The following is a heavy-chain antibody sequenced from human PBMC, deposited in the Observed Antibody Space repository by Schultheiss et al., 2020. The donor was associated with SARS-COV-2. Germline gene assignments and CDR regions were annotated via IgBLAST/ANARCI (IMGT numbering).Heavy chain of an antibody. D-gene: IGHD5-24*01. CDR2: IYFTGIT. Sequence: SETLSLTCSVSGSSITGFFWTWIRQPPGKGLDPIGNIYFTGITKYSPSLKSRVTISVDTSKKQFSLKLGSVTAADTAVYFCARATRVESLFSVRGGSFDFWGRGALVTVS. J-gene: IGHJ4*02. CDR1: GSSITGFF. V-gene: IGHV4-59*01. CDR3: ARATRVESLFSVRGGSFDF.